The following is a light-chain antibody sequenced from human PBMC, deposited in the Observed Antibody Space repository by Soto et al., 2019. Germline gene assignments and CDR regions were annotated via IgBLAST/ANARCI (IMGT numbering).Light chain of an antibody. CDR2: DAS. V-gene: IGKV1-39*01. CDR3: QQSYRTPYT. J-gene: IGKJ2*01. CDR1: QGISTY. Sequence: DIQMTQSPSSLSASVGDRVTITCRASQGISTYLLWYQQRQGRAPKLLIYDASSSLSGVPSRFSGSGSGTDFTLTISSLQTEDFATYYCQQSYRTPYTFGQGTKLETK.